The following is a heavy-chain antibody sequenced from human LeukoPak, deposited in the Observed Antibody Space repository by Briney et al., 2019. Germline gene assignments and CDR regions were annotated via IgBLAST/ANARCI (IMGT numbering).Heavy chain of an antibody. CDR2: INQGGSDK. J-gene: IGHJ4*02. CDR3: ARVGVAVAGTS. CDR1: GFTFSGHW. V-gene: IGHV3-7*01. Sequence: GGSLRLSCAASGFTFSGHWMSWVRQAPGKGLEWVANINQGGSDKYYVDSVKGRFTISRDNANNLLYLQMNSLRGEDTAVYYCARVGVAVAGTSWGQGTLVTVSS. D-gene: IGHD6-19*01.